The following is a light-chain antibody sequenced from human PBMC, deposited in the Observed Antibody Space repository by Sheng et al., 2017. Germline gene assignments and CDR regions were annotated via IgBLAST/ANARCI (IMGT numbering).Light chain of an antibody. V-gene: IGKV4-1*01. Sequence: DIVMTQSPDSLAVSLGERATINCKSSQSVLYSSNNKNYLAWYQQKPGQPPKLLIYWASTRESGVPDRVRGSGSGTDFTLTISRLQAEDVVTYYCHQYYNTPPTFGQGTKVEIK. CDR2: WAS. J-gene: IGKJ1*01. CDR1: QSVLYSSNNKNY. CDR3: HQYYNTPPT.